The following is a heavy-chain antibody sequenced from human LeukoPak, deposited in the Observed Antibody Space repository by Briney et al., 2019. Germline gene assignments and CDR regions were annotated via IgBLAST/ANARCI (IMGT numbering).Heavy chain of an antibody. D-gene: IGHD4-17*01. J-gene: IGHJ4*02. CDR2: INPSGGST. Sequence: XXASXYTFTSYYMHXVRQAPGQGLEGMGIINPSGGSTSYAQKFQGRVTITRDTSTSTVYMELRRLRSEDTAVYYCARGPRATVTTYADYWGQGTLVTVSS. V-gene: IGHV1-46*01. CDR1: XYTFTSYY. CDR3: ARGPRATVTTYADY.